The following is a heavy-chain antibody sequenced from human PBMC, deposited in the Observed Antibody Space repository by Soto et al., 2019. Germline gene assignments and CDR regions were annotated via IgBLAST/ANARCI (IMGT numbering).Heavy chain of an antibody. CDR3: VILVSSTYYS. Sequence: EVQLAESGGGMVQPGGSLRLSCVASGFTFSSYDMHWVRQAPGKGLEYVSSISSNGTTTYYGNSVKARFTLSRDNSNTTLYLHMCTLRSEYMAFSYCVILVSSTYYSCGQRTLVTVSS. J-gene: IGHJ4*02. D-gene: IGHD2-8*01. CDR2: ISSNGTTT. CDR1: GFTFSSYD. V-gene: IGHV3-64*01.